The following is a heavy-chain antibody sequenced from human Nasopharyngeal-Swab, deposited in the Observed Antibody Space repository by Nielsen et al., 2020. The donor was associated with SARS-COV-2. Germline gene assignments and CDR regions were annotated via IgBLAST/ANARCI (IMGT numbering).Heavy chain of an antibody. Sequence: GSLRLSCTLSGGSISSYYWSWIRQSPGKGLEWIGSIYYSGSTNYNPSLKSRVTISVDTSENQSSLKLSSVTAADTAVYYCARGRKIVAARWYFDLWGRGTLVTVSS. J-gene: IGHJ2*01. CDR3: ARGRKIVAARWYFDL. CDR2: IYYSGST. CDR1: GGSISSYY. V-gene: IGHV4-59*12. D-gene: IGHD2-21*01.